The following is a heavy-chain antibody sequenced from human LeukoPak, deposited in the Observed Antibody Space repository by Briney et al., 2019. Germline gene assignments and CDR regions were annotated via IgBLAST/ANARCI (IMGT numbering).Heavy chain of an antibody. CDR3: ALGDYYDSSGYRGAFDY. J-gene: IGHJ4*02. V-gene: IGHV4-39*01. D-gene: IGHD3-22*01. Sequence: PSETLSLTCTVSGGSISSSSYYWGWIRQPPGKGLEWIGTIYYSGSTYYNPSLKSRVTISVDTSKNQFSLKLSSVTAADTAVYYCALGDYYDSSGYRGAFDYWGQGTLVTVSS. CDR2: IYYSGST. CDR1: GGSISSSSYY.